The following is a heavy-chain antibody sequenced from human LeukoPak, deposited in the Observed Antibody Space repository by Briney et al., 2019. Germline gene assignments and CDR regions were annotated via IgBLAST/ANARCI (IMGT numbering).Heavy chain of an antibody. V-gene: IGHV3-23*01. Sequence: GGSLRHSCAASGFTFSSYAMSWVRQAPGKGLEWVSAISGSGGSTYYADSVKGRFTISRDNSKNTLYLQMNSLRAEDTAVYYCAKADGSSGWYWTYYYYYGMDVWGQGTTVTVSS. J-gene: IGHJ6*02. CDR2: ISGSGGST. D-gene: IGHD6-19*01. CDR1: GFTFSSYA. CDR3: AKADGSSGWYWTYYYYYGMDV.